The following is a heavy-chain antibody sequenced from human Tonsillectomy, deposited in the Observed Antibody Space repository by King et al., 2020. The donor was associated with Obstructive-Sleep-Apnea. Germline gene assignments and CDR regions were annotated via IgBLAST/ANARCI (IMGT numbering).Heavy chain of an antibody. V-gene: IGHV3-23*04. Sequence: VQLVESGGGLVQPGGSLRLSCAASGFTFSSYAMSWVRQAPGKGLEWVSAISGSGGSTSYADSVKGRFTISRDKLKNTLFLQLNSLRAEDTAVYYCAKAGQKLVRHYFDYWGQGTLVTVSS. J-gene: IGHJ4*02. CDR2: ISGSGGST. D-gene: IGHD6-13*01. CDR1: GFTFSSYA. CDR3: AKAGQKLVRHYFDY.